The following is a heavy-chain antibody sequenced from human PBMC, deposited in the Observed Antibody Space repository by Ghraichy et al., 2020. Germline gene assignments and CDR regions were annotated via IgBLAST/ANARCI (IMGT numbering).Heavy chain of an antibody. CDR3: ARGPTVTRMFDF. Sequence: SETLSLTCAVAGGSISRDGFSWSWIRQPPGKGLEWIGYIHHSGHPYYDPSFRGRVTISGDMSKNQFSLEISSVTAADAAIYYCARGPTVTRMFDFWGQGILVTVSS. V-gene: IGHV4-30-2*01. CDR2: IHHSGHP. CDR1: GGSISRDGFS. J-gene: IGHJ4*02. D-gene: IGHD4-17*01.